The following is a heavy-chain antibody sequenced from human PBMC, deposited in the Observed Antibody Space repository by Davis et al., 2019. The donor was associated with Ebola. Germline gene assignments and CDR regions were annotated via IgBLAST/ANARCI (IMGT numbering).Heavy chain of an antibody. J-gene: IGHJ4*02. CDR2: VYYSGST. D-gene: IGHD7-27*01. CDR1: GASVSSNSYY. CDR3: ARGTSGAEH. V-gene: IGHV4-61*01. Sequence: SETLSLTCTVSGASVSSNSYYWNWIRQPPGKGLEWIGYVYYSGSTNYNPSLKSRVTISVDTSKNQFYLKLRSVTAADTAVYYCARGTSGAEHWGQGTLATVSS.